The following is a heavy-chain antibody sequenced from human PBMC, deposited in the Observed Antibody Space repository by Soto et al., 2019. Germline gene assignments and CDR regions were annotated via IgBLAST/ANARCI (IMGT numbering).Heavy chain of an antibody. V-gene: IGHV5-10-1*01. CDR2: IDPSDSYT. Sequence: GESLKISCKGSGYSFTSYWISWVRQMPGKGLEWMGRIDPSDSYTNYSPSFQGHVTIPADKSISTAYLQWSSLKASDTAMYYCARPGYCSGGSCSYYYYGMDVWGQGTTVTVSS. CDR1: GYSFTSYW. CDR3: ARPGYCSGGSCSYYYYGMDV. D-gene: IGHD2-15*01. J-gene: IGHJ6*02.